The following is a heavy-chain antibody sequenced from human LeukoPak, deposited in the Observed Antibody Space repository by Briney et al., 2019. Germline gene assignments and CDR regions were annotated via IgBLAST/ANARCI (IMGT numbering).Heavy chain of an antibody. CDR2: INHSGST. V-gene: IGHV4-34*01. D-gene: IGHD1-26*01. CDR3: ARGAARSGSYGY. J-gene: IGHJ4*02. CDR1: GGSFSGYY. Sequence: SETLSLTCAVYGGSFSGYYWSWIRQPPGKGLEWIGEINHSGSTNYNPSLKSRATISVDTSKNQFSLKLSSVTAADTAVYYCARGAARSGSYGYWGQGTLVTVSS.